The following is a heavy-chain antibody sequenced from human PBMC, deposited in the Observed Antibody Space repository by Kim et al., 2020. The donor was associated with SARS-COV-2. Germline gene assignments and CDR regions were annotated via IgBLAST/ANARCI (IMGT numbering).Heavy chain of an antibody. D-gene: IGHD2-2*01. CDR3: AGGYCSRSRCYAGPDY. J-gene: IGHJ4*02. V-gene: IGHV3-30*07. Sequence: DSVKGRFTISKDNSENSLFLQMNSLRDDDTAVYYCAGGYCSRSRCYAGPDYWGQGTLVTVST.